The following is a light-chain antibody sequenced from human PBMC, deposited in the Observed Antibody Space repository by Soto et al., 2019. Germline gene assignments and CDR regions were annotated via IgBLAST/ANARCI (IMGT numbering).Light chain of an antibody. V-gene: IGKV3-15*01. J-gene: IGKJ1*01. Sequence: ETVMTQSPATLSVSSGERVTLSCRASQSVGSNLAWHQQKPGQGPRLLIHDATTRATGVPARFSGSGSGTEFTLTISSLQSEDSAVYYCQQYNDWPPWTFGQGNKVEIK. CDR3: QQYNDWPPWT. CDR2: DAT. CDR1: QSVGSN.